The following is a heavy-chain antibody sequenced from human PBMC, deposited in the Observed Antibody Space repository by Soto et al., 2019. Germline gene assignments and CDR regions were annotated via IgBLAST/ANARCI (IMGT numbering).Heavy chain of an antibody. CDR1: GDSISSGGYS. D-gene: IGHD3-16*01. CDR2: IYYGGNT. V-gene: IGHV4-30-2*01. J-gene: IGHJ3*01. Sequence: SETLSLTCAVSGDSISSGGYSWSWIRQPPGKGLEWIGYIYYGGNTYYNPSLKSRVTISVDRSKNQFSLQLSSANAADTAVYYCAGVGGGDAFDLWGRGTMVTVSS. CDR3: AGVGGGDAFDL.